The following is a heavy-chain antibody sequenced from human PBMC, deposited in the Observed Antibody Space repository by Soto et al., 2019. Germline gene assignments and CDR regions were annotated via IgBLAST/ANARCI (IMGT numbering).Heavy chain of an antibody. CDR2: ISYDGSNK. J-gene: IGHJ2*01. CDR3: AKGALSRSWYFDL. V-gene: IGHV3-30*18. Sequence: QVQLVESGGGVVQPGRSLRLSCAASGFTFSSYGMHWVRQAPGKGLEWVAVISYDGSNKYYADSVKGRFTISRDNYKNTLYLQMNSLRAEDTAVYYCAKGALSRSWYFDLWGRGTLVTVSS. CDR1: GFTFSSYG.